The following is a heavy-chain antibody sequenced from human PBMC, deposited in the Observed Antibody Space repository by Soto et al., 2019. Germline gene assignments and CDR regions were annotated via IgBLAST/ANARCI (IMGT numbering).Heavy chain of an antibody. CDR3: ARTRSAWSDFHYYSLDV. CDR1: GCTFNSYG. Sequence: RLSCAASGCTFNSYGIHWVRQGPGNGLEWVAFISYDSTKTYYADSVKGRFTISRDNSNSALYVQMNSLTGEDTAVYYCARTRSAWSDFHYYSLDVWGQGTTVTAP. V-gene: IGHV3-30*03. D-gene: IGHD1-26*01. J-gene: IGHJ6*02. CDR2: ISYDSTKT.